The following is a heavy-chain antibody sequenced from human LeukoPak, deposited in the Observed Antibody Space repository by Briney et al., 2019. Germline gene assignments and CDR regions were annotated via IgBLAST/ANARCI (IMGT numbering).Heavy chain of an antibody. CDR1: GFTFSSYW. CDR2: IKQDGSEK. CDR3: ARDLIHSGSSALDY. D-gene: IGHD1-26*01. J-gene: IGHJ4*02. V-gene: IGHV3-7*01. Sequence: GGSLRLSCAASGFTFSSYWMSWVRQAPGKGLEWVANIKQDGSEKYYVDSVKGRFTISRDNAKNSLYLQVNSLRAEDTAVYYCARDLIHSGSSALDYWGQGTLVTVSS.